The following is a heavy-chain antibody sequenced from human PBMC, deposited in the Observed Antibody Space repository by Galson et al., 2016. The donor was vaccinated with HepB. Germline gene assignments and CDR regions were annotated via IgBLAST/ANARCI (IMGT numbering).Heavy chain of an antibody. D-gene: IGHD6-13*01. J-gene: IGHJ4*02. CDR2: ITRSGDSV. Sequence: LRLSCAASGFSFSDYHMTWIRQAPGKGLEWLSYITRSGDSVFYAPSVKGRFTVSRDNAKRSLYLEIHNLRDEDTAVYYCTRENPAAYDYWGQGTLVAVSS. CDR3: TRENPAAYDY. CDR1: GFSFSDYH. V-gene: IGHV3-11*01.